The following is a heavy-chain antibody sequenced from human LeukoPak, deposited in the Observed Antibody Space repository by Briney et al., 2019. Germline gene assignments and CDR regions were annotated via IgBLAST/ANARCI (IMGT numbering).Heavy chain of an antibody. D-gene: IGHD6-13*01. CDR1: GFTFSDYC. Sequence: PGGSLRLSGAASGFTFSDYCMTWIRQAPGKGLEWLSYISGSGSYTNYADSVKGRFTTSRDNAKNSLYLQMNSLRAEDTAVYYCARVGSIAAAGTPDYWGQGTLVTVSS. CDR3: ARVGSIAAAGTPDY. J-gene: IGHJ4*02. CDR2: ISGSGSYT. V-gene: IGHV3-11*06.